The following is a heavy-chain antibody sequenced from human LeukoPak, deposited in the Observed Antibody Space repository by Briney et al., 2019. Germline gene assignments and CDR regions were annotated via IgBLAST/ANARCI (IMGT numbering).Heavy chain of an antibody. CDR1: GGTFSSYA. CDR3: ASSTGYYYYMDV. V-gene: IGHV1-69*05. D-gene: IGHD2-8*02. CDR2: IIPIFGTA. J-gene: IGHJ6*03. Sequence: SVKVSCKASGGTFSSYAISWVRQAPGQGLEWMGGIIPIFGTANYAQKFQGRVTITTDESTSTAYMELSSLRSEDTAVYYCASSTGYYYYMDVWRKGTTVTVS.